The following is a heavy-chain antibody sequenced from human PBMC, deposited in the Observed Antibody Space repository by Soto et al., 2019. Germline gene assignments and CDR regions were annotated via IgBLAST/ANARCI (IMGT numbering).Heavy chain of an antibody. CDR2: IYYSGST. CDR3: ARPGDTNYYCMDV. J-gene: IGHJ6*02. CDR1: GCTISGYI. V-gene: IGHV4-39*01. D-gene: IGHD2-2*01. Sequence: TLSLTSAGSGCTISGYISGVAGSPPGKGLEWIGSIYYSGSTYYNPSHKSRVTISVDTSKNQFSLKLSSVTAADTAVYYCARPGDTNYYCMDVWGQGTTVTVSS.